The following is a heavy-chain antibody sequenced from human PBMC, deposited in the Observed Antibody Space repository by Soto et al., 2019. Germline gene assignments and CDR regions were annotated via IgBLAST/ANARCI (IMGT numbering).Heavy chain of an antibody. J-gene: IGHJ4*02. D-gene: IGHD6-25*01. Sequence: QVQLVESGGALVEPGGSLRLSCEASGFIFSANYMTWIRQAPGKGLEWVSYIGGTSNVIYYADSVKGRFTISRDNAKNSLYLQMNSLRAEDTAVYYCARVGLSAAEFDYWGQGAPVTVSS. CDR1: GFIFSANY. CDR3: ARVGLSAAEFDY. CDR2: IGGTSNVI. V-gene: IGHV3-11*01.